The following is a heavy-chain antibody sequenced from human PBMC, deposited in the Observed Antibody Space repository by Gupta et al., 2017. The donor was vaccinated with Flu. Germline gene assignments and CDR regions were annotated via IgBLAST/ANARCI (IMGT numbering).Heavy chain of an antibody. CDR2: ISGSGGNT. CDR1: GFIFTSYA. CDR3: GKDMGF. J-gene: IGHJ4*02. D-gene: IGHD3-10*01. Sequence: EVQLLESGGGLVQPGGSLRISCATSGFIFTSYAMGWVRQAPGTGLEWVSAISGSGGNTYYADSVKGRFTISRDNSKNTLYLQMNSLRAEYTAVYYCGKDMGFWGQGTLVTVSS. V-gene: IGHV3-23*01.